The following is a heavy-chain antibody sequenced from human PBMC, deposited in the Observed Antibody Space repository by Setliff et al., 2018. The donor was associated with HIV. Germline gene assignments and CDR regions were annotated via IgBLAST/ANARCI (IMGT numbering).Heavy chain of an antibody. J-gene: IGHJ4*02. D-gene: IGHD6-19*01. V-gene: IGHV3-23*01. Sequence: GSLRLSCAASGFAFSSHAMNWVRQAPGKGLEWVSAISGSGVSTYSADSVKGRFTISRDNSKNTLYLQLTSLRAEDTAVYYCATSPAAVTPRYFDFWGQGTLVTVSS. CDR2: ISGSGVST. CDR1: GFAFSSHA. CDR3: ATSPAAVTPRYFDF.